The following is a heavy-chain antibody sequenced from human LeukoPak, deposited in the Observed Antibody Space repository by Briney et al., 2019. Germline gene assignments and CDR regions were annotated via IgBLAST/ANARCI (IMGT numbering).Heavy chain of an antibody. CDR2: ISGSGNST. V-gene: IGHV3-23*01. Sequence: GGSLRLSCAASGFTFDSYAMNWVRQAPGRGLEWVSAISGSGNSTHYVDSVKGRFTISRDNSKDTLYMQVNSLRVEDTAIYYCAKLTYYDFWSGSRFDYWGQGILVTVSS. CDR3: AKLTYYDFWSGSRFDY. J-gene: IGHJ4*02. D-gene: IGHD3-3*01. CDR1: GFTFDSYA.